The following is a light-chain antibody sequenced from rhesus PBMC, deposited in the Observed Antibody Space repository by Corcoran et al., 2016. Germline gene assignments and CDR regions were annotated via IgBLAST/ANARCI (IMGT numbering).Light chain of an antibody. CDR2: EAS. CDR3: QHYYNTPT. V-gene: IGKV1-21*01. J-gene: IGKJ4*01. CDR1: RGVTND. Sequence: DIQMTQSPSSLSASVGDRVTITCRASRGVTNDLDWYQQKPGETPRLPIYEASSLQRGIPSRFSGSGSGTDFTLPISSLQSEDFATYYCQHYYNTPTFGRGTKVEIK.